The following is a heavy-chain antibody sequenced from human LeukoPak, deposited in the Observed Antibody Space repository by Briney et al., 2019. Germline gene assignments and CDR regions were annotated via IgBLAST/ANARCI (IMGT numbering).Heavy chain of an antibody. D-gene: IGHD3-9*01. Sequence: PGGSLRLSCAASGFTFSSYWMSWVRQAPGKGLEWVANIKQDGSEKYYVDSVKGRFTISRDNAKNSLYLQMNSLRAEDTAVYYCARDSRRYYDILTGYYYYYYYMDVWGKGTTVTVSS. V-gene: IGHV3-7*01. CDR3: ARDSRRYYDILTGYYYYYYYMDV. J-gene: IGHJ6*03. CDR1: GFTFSSYW. CDR2: IKQDGSEK.